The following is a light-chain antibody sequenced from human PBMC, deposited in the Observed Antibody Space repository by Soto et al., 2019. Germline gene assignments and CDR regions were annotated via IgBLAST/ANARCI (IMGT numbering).Light chain of an antibody. CDR3: QKRSDLPST. Sequence: EIVLTQSPATLSLSPGDRATLSCRASQSVGSYLGWYQQRPGQAPRLLIYDASNRATGIPARFSGSGSGADFALTISSLEPEDFAVYYCQKRSDLPSTFGGGTKVEI. CDR2: DAS. CDR1: QSVGSY. V-gene: IGKV3-11*01. J-gene: IGKJ4*02.